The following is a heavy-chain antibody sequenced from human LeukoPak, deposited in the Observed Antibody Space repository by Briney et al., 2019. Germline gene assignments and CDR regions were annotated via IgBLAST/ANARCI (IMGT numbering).Heavy chain of an antibody. CDR1: GGSISSYY. J-gene: IGHJ6*02. V-gene: IGHV4-4*07. D-gene: IGHD2-2*01. Sequence: SETLSLTCTVSGGSISSYYWSWIRQPAGKGLEWIGRIYTSGSTNYNPSLKSRVTMSVDTSKNQFSLKLSSVTAADTAVYYCARDYCSSTSCHLYYYYYGMDVWGQGTTVTVSS. CDR2: IYTSGST. CDR3: ARDYCSSTSCHLYYYYYGMDV.